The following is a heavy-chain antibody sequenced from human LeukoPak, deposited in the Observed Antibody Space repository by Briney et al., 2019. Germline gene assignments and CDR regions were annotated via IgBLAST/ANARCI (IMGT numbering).Heavy chain of an antibody. CDR1: GFIVSSNY. Sequence: PGGSLRLSCAASGFIVSSNYMNWVRQAPGTGLEWVSFILTDSNGGGTYYADSVKGRFTISRDNSKNTLYLQMNSLRAEDTAIYYCAKDRTVGASYWYFDLWGRGTLVTVSS. CDR2: ILTDSNGGGT. V-gene: IGHV3-53*01. J-gene: IGHJ2*01. CDR3: AKDRTVGASYWYFDL. D-gene: IGHD1-26*01.